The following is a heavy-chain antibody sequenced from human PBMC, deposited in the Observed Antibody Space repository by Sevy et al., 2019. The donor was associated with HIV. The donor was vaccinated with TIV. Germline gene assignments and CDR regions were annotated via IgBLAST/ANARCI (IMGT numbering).Heavy chain of an antibody. CDR2: ISRSGTTT. CDR3: TRDYDFWSCYTALSYYILSYYYGMDV. D-gene: IGHD3-3*01. Sequence: GGSLRLSCAASGLNFSKYSFNWVRQAPEKGLEWISHISRSGTTTYYAESVKGRFTVSRDNAKNALYLQMNSLRDEDTAVYYCTRDYDFWSCYTALSYYILSYYYGMDVWGQGTTVTVSS. V-gene: IGHV3-48*02. J-gene: IGHJ6*02. CDR1: GLNFSKYS.